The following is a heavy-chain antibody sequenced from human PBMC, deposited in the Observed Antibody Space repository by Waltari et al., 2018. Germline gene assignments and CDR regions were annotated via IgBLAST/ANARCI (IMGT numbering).Heavy chain of an antibody. CDR1: GFMLSSYG. Sequence: QVQLVESGGGVVQPGRSLRLSCAASGFMLSSYGLHWVREAPGKGLGGGAGIWYDGSNKYDGDSVKGRFTISRDNSKNTVYLQMNSLRAEDTAVYYCARDRSGSYFGENCFDYWGQGTLVTVSS. CDR3: ARDRSGSYFGENCFDY. CDR2: IWYDGSNK. V-gene: IGHV3-33*08. J-gene: IGHJ4*02. D-gene: IGHD1-26*01.